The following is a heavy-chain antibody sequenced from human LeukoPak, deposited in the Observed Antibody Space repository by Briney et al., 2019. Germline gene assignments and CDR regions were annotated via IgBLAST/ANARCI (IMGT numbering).Heavy chain of an antibody. V-gene: IGHV4-34*01. Sequence: SETLSLTCAVYGGSFSGYYWSWIRQPPGKGLEWIGEINHSGSTNYNPSLKSRVTISVDTSKNQFSLKLNSVTAADTAVYYCARVGVGAKDYWGQGTLVTVSS. CDR1: GGSFSGYY. CDR2: INHSGST. CDR3: ARVGVGAKDY. J-gene: IGHJ4*02. D-gene: IGHD1-26*01.